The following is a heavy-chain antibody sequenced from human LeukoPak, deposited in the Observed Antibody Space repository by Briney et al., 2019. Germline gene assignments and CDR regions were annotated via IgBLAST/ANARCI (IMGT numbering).Heavy chain of an antibody. J-gene: IGHJ4*02. CDR1: GYIFTGYY. CDR2: INPDSSDT. D-gene: IGHD6-13*01. CDR3: VKVAAGLLGS. Sequence: ASVKVSCKASGYIFTGYYMHWVRQAPGQGLEWMAWINPDSSDTKYAQKFDGRVTVTTDTSISTAYMELSRLRSDDTAVYYCVKVAAGLLGSWGQGTLVTVSS. V-gene: IGHV1-2*02.